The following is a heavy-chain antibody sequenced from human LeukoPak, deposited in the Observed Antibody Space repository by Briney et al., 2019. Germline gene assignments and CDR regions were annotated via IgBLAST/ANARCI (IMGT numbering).Heavy chain of an antibody. Sequence: GGSLRLSCAASGFTFSSYWMNWVRHAPGKGLVWVSRIASDGSSTTYADSVKGRFSISSDNAKNTLYLQMNSLRAEDTAVYYCAKDPYSITIFGVVISRNYYYYGMDVWGQGTTVTVSS. CDR3: AKDPYSITIFGVVISRNYYYYGMDV. CDR1: GFTFSSYW. D-gene: IGHD3-3*01. J-gene: IGHJ6*02. CDR2: IASDGSST. V-gene: IGHV3-74*01.